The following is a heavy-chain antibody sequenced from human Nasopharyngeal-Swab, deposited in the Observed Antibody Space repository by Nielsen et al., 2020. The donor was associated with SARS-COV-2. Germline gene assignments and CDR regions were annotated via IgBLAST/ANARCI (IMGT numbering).Heavy chain of an antibody. Sequence: GESLKISCKGSGYSFTSYWIAWVRQMPGKGLEWMGLIYPSDSETRYSPSFEGQVTISADKSISTAYLQWSSLEASDTAMYYCARGWYSGPDYWGQGTLVTVSS. CDR3: ARGWYSGPDY. CDR2: IYPSDSET. J-gene: IGHJ4*02. CDR1: GYSFTSYW. V-gene: IGHV5-51*01. D-gene: IGHD6-19*01.